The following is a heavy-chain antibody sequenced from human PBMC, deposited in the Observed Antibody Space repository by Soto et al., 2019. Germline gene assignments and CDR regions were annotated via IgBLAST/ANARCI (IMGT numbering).Heavy chain of an antibody. CDR3: AKDVNYDSSGFGPRPDFDY. J-gene: IGHJ4*02. Sequence: PGGSLRLSCADSGFTFSSYALSWVRQAPGKAQEWVSAISGSGGSTYYADSVQGRFTISRDNSKNTLYLQMNSLRAEDTAVYYCAKDVNYDSSGFGPRPDFDYWGQGTLVTVSS. V-gene: IGHV3-23*01. D-gene: IGHD3-22*01. CDR2: ISGSGGST. CDR1: GFTFSSYA.